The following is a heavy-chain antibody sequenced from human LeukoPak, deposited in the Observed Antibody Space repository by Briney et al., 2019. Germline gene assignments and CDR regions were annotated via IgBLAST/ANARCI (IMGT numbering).Heavy chain of an antibody. V-gene: IGHV4-34*01. CDR2: INHSGST. J-gene: IGHJ4*02. Sequence: SETLSLTCAVYGGSFSGYYWSWIRQLPGKGLEWIGEINHSGSTNYNPSLKSRVTISVDTSKNQFSLKLSSVTAADTAVYYCARSTWHYDILTGYYRIVSPFDYWGQGTLVTVSS. D-gene: IGHD3-9*01. CDR1: GGSFSGYY. CDR3: ARSTWHYDILTGYYRIVSPFDY.